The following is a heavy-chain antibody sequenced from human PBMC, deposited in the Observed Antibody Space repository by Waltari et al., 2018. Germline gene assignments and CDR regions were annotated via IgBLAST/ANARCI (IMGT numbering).Heavy chain of an antibody. V-gene: IGHV4-61*01. J-gene: IGHJ4*02. CDR3: ASKKLRLSVAGTSPFDY. Sequence: QVQLQESGPGLVKPSATLSLTCTVSGGSVSSGSYYWSWIRQPPGKGLEWIGYIYYSGSTNYNPSLKSRVTISVDTSKNQFSLKLSSVTAADTAVYYCASKKLRLSVAGTSPFDYWGQGTLVTVSS. CDR1: GGSVSSGSYY. CDR2: IYYSGST. D-gene: IGHD6-19*01.